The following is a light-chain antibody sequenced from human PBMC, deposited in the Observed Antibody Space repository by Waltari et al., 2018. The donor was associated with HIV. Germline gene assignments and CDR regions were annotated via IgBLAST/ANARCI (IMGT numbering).Light chain of an antibody. CDR2: DVT. CDR3: SSYAGSYTWL. Sequence: QSALTQPRSVSGSPGQSVTISGTGTSNDVRCYQYVSWYQKHPGKAPTRILFDVTQRPSGVPVSFAGSKSGNTASLTISGLQAADEADFDCSSYAGSYTWLFGGGTKVTVL. V-gene: IGLV2-11*01. CDR1: SNDVRCYQY. J-gene: IGLJ3*02.